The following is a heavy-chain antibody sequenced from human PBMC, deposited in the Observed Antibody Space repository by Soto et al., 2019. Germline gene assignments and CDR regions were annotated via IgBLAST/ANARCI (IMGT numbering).Heavy chain of an antibody. CDR2: INHSGST. Sequence: SETLSLTCAVYGGSFGGYYWSWIRQPPGKGLEWIGEINHSGSTNYNPSLKSRVTISVDTSKNQFSLKLSSVTAADTAVYYCARVGFWSGHREKRVKNWFDPWGQGTLVTVSS. CDR3: ARVGFWSGHREKRVKNWFDP. CDR1: GGSFGGYY. D-gene: IGHD3-3*01. V-gene: IGHV4-34*01. J-gene: IGHJ5*02.